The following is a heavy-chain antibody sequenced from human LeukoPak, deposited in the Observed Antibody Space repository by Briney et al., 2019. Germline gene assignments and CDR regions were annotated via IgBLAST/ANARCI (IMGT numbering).Heavy chain of an antibody. CDR3: AKDRLRYCSGGSCFSPFDY. CDR2: ISWNSGSI. D-gene: IGHD2-15*01. J-gene: IGHJ4*02. Sequence: PGGSLRLSCAASGFTFDDYAMHWVRQAPGKGLEWVSGISWNSGSIGYADSVKGRFTISRDNAKNSLYLQMNSLRAEDTALYYCAKDRLRYCSGGSCFSPFDYWGQGTLVTVSS. CDR1: GFTFDDYA. V-gene: IGHV3-9*01.